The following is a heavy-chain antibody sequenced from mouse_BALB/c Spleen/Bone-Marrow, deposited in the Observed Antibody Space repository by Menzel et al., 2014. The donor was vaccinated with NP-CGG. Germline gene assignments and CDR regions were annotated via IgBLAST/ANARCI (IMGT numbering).Heavy chain of an antibody. V-gene: IGHV1-74*01. J-gene: IGHJ2*01. Sequence: VHLVESWAELVRPGASVKLSCKASGYTFTSYWMNWVKQRPEQGLEWIGRIDPYDSETHYNQKFKDKAILTVDKSSSTAYMQLSSLTSEDSAVYYCARGSMILNYFDYWGQGTTLTVSS. CDR2: IDPYDSET. CDR1: GYTFTSYW. D-gene: IGHD2-3*01. CDR3: ARGSMILNYFDY.